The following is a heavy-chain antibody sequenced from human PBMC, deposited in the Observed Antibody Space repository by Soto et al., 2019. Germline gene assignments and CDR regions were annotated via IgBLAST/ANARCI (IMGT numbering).Heavy chain of an antibody. D-gene: IGHD3-16*02. CDR2: IDPSDSYT. V-gene: IGHV5-10-1*01. CDR3: ASTLGYTWLPLNYYYGMDV. Sequence: GESLKISCKGSGYSFTSYWISWVRQMPGKGLEWMGRIDPSDSYTNYSPSFQGHVTISADKSISTAYLQWSSLKASDTAMYYCASTLGYTWLPLNYYYGMDVWGQGTTVTVS. J-gene: IGHJ6*02. CDR1: GYSFTSYW.